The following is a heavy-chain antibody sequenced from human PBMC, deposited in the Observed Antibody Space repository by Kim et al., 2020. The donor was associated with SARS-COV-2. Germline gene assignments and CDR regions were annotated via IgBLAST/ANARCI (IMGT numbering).Heavy chain of an antibody. J-gene: IGHJ4*02. V-gene: IGHV4-61*02. CDR2: IYTSGST. D-gene: IGHD2-2*01. CDR3: ASDSRYCSNTSCYSY. Sequence: SETLSLTCTVSGGSINSGTYYWSWIRQPAGKGLEWVGRIYTSGSTNYNPSLKSRVTISVDTSKNQFSLKLSSVTAADTAVYYWASDSRYCSNTSCYSYWGQGTLVTVSS. CDR1: GGSINSGTYY.